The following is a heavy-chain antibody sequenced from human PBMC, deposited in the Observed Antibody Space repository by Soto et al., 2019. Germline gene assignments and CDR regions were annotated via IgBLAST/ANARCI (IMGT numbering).Heavy chain of an antibody. J-gene: IGHJ6*02. CDR1: GYTFTNYW. Sequence: GSLKISCKGFGYTFTNYWIDWVRQMPGKGPEWMGIIYPGDSDTKYNPSFQGQVTISADKSITTTYLQWSSLKASDTAIYYCAASIFYYGMDVWGQGTTVTVSS. CDR3: AASIFYYGMDV. V-gene: IGHV5-51*01. CDR2: IYPGDSDT.